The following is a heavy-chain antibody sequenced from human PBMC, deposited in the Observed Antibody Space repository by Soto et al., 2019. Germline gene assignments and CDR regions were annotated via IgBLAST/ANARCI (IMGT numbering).Heavy chain of an antibody. D-gene: IGHD2-21*01. J-gene: IGHJ6*02. Sequence: ASVKVSCKASGYTFTSYGISWVRQASGQGLEWMGWISAYNGNTNYAQKLQGRVTMTTDTSTSTAYMELRSLRSDDTAVYYCARGGSTVVMAILVVPYNPYLIDVWTQGTTVLVS. CDR2: ISAYNGNT. V-gene: IGHV1-18*01. CDR3: ARGGSTVVMAILVVPYNPYLIDV. CDR1: GYTFTSYG.